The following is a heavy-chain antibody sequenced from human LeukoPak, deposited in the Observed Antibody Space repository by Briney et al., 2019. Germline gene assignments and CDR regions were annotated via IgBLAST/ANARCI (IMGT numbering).Heavy chain of an antibody. CDR3: AKDRYGDYEAPFHYYMDA. D-gene: IGHD5-12*01. Sequence: ASVKVSCKASGYTFSGFYIHWVRQAPGQGLEWMGWINPNSGVTNSAQKLQGRVTITRDTSIDTAYMQLSRLRSDDTAVYYCAKDRYGDYEAPFHYYMDAWGRGTTVTVSS. J-gene: IGHJ6*03. CDR2: INPNSGVT. CDR1: GYTFSGFY. V-gene: IGHV1-2*02.